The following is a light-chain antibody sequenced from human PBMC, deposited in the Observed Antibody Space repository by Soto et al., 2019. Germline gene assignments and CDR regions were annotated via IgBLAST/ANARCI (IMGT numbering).Light chain of an antibody. V-gene: IGKV3-11*01. CDR2: DVS. CDR1: QSVSGY. J-gene: IGKJ1*01. Sequence: ENVLTQSPVTLSLSLGERATLSCRASQSVSGYLAWYQQIPGQAPRLLIYDVSQRAPGIPARFTGSGSGTDFTLTISRLEPEDFAVYYCQQYRTFGQGTKVEIK. CDR3: QQYRT.